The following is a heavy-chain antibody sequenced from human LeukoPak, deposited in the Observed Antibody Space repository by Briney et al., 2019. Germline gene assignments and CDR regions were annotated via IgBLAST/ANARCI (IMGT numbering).Heavy chain of an antibody. V-gene: IGHV1-2*02. D-gene: IGHD2/OR15-2a*01. Sequence: ASVKVSCKASGYTFTDYYWHWVRQAPGQGLEWMGRFNPNSGGTDYAQMFQGRVTMTRDTSINTAYMELSGLRSDDTAVYYCARDASTTRVISASDNWGQGTLVTVSS. CDR3: ARDASTTRVISASDN. CDR2: FNPNSGGT. CDR1: GYTFTDYY. J-gene: IGHJ4*02.